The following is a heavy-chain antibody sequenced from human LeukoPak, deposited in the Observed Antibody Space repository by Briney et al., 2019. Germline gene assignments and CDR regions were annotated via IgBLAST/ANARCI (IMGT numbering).Heavy chain of an antibody. J-gene: IGHJ4*02. Sequence: ASVKVSCKGYGYTFINHEIDWVRQAPGQGLEWMGWISVYTGKTYYAQKFQARVTMTTDTSTTTAYMELRSLRSDDAAVYYCAKDRGWQYADYDTVAVEHWGQGTLVTVSS. CDR3: AKDRGWQYADYDTVAVEH. V-gene: IGHV1-18*01. D-gene: IGHD4-17*01. CDR2: ISVYTGKT. CDR1: GYTFINHE.